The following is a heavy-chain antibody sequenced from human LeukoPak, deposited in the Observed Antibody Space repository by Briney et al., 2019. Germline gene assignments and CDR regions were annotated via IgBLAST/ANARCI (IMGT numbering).Heavy chain of an antibody. CDR2: IYSGGST. CDR3: ARHDNSGYYYLNAFDI. V-gene: IGHV3-66*04. D-gene: IGHD3-22*01. Sequence: QSGGSLRLSCAASGFTVSSNYRSWVRQAPGKGLEWVSVIYSGGSTYYADSVKGRFTISRDNSKNTLYLQMNSLRAEDTAVYYCARHDNSGYYYLNAFDIWGQGTMVTVSS. J-gene: IGHJ3*02. CDR1: GFTVSSNY.